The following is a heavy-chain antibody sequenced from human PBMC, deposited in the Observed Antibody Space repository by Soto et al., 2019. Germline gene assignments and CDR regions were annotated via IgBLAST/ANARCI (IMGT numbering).Heavy chain of an antibody. CDR2: VNPILSMS. CDR3: ATSYGSGYRAFDY. V-gene: IGHV1-69*04. CDR1: GDTFSFYS. Sequence: QVQLVQSGAEVTRPGSSVKVSCKASGDTFSFYSINWVRQAPGLGLEWMGRVNPILSMSNYAQRFQGRVTMTAEKSTSTAYMELSGLRSEDTAMYYCATSYGSGYRAFDYWGQGALVTVSS. J-gene: IGHJ4*02. D-gene: IGHD3-10*01.